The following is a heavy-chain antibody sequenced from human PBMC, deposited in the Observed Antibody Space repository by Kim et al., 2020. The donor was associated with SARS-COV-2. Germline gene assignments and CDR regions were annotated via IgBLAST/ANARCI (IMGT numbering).Heavy chain of an antibody. V-gene: IGHV4-34*01. D-gene: IGHD3-22*01. CDR1: GGSFSDYS. Sequence: SETLSLTCAVYGGSFSDYSWTWIRQSPGKGLEWMGEINHSGSTNYNPSLRSRVTMSADTSKNQFSLRPSSVTAADTAIYYCSRGIQKITMILVVMTSELVHFDSWGQGTLVTVSS. CDR2: INHSGST. CDR3: SRGIQKITMILVVMTSELVHFDS. J-gene: IGHJ4*02.